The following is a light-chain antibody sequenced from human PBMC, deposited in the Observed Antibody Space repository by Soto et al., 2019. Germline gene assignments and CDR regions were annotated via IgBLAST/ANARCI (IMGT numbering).Light chain of an antibody. CDR1: QSVSSN. CDR2: GAS. V-gene: IGKV3-15*01. Sequence: IVMTQSPSTLSVSPGERSTLCCRASQSVSSNLAWYQQKPGQAPRLLIYGASTRATGIPARFSGSGSGTEFTLTISSLQSEDFAVYYCQQYNNWWTFGQGTKVDIK. CDR3: QQYNNWWT. J-gene: IGKJ1*01.